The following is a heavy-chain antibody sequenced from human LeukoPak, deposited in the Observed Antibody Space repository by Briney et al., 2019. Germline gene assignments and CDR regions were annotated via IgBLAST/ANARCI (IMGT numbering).Heavy chain of an antibody. CDR1: GGSISGYY. D-gene: IGHD3-16*01. CDR3: ARFGVDYDMGV. CDR2: IHYSGKA. Sequence: SETLSLTCTVSGGSISGYYWTWTRQPPGKGLEWIGQIHYSGKADYNPSLRSRITISVDTSKNQTFLKLSSLIAADTAVYYCARFGVDYDMGVWGQGTTVTVSS. V-gene: IGHV4-59*01. J-gene: IGHJ6*02.